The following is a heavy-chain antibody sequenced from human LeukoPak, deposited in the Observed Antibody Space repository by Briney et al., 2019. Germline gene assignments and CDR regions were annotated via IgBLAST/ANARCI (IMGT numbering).Heavy chain of an antibody. CDR1: GLTFDNYA. V-gene: IGHV3-23*01. Sequence: GGSLRLSCAASGLTFDNYAMSWVGQAPGKGLEWVSAITGSGGDTYHADSVKGRFTISRDNSKNTLYLQMNSLRAEDTAVYYCAKGSRDSRPYYFDFWGQEILVTVSS. D-gene: IGHD5-24*01. CDR3: AKGSRDSRPYYFDF. J-gene: IGHJ4*02. CDR2: ITGSGGDT.